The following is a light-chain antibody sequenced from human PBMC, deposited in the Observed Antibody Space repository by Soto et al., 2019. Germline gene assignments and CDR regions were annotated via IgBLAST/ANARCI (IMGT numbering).Light chain of an antibody. Sequence: LTQSASLSGFPGQSLTIPCPGTRSEFAGYTQVSWYQQHPGKAPKRMIYDVSNRPSGVSNRFSGSKSGNTASLTISGLQAEDEANYYCTSYTSSSNPYVFGGRTKVAVL. CDR3: TSYTSSSNPYV. J-gene: IGLJ1*01. CDR2: DVS. V-gene: IGLV2-14*01. CDR1: RSEFAGYTQ.